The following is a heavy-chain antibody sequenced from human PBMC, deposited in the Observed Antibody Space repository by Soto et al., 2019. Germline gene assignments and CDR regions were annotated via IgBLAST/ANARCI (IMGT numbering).Heavy chain of an antibody. CDR3: ARGNPTVTTRLDAFDI. CDR1: GFTFSSYD. V-gene: IGHV3-13*01. Sequence: EVQLVESGGGLVQPGGSLRLSCAASGFTFSSYDMHWVRQATGKGLEWVSAIGTAGDTYYPGSVKGRFTISRENAKNSLYLQMNSLRAGDTAVYYCARGNPTVTTRLDAFDIWGQGTMVTVSS. CDR2: IGTAGDT. J-gene: IGHJ3*02. D-gene: IGHD4-17*01.